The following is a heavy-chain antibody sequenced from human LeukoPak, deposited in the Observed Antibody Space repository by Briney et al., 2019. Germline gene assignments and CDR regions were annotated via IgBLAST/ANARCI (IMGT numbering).Heavy chain of an antibody. CDR2: IYHSGST. J-gene: IGHJ4*02. CDR1: GGSISSGGYS. CDR3: ARAPGYCSGGSCRLIPNFDY. V-gene: IGHV4-30-2*01. D-gene: IGHD2-15*01. Sequence: PSETLSLTCAVSGGSISSGGYSWSWIRQPPGKGLEWIGYIYHSGSTYYNPPLKSRVTISVDRSKNQFSLKLSSVTAADTAVYYCARAPGYCSGGSCRLIPNFDYRGQGTLVTVSS.